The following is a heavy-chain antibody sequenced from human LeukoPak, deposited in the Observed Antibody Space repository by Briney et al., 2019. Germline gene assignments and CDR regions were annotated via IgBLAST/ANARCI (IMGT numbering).Heavy chain of an antibody. CDR1: GGSISTYY. CDR2: INHSGST. D-gene: IGHD3-9*01. CDR3: ARHNAQVHYDILTGYQYWFDP. J-gene: IGHJ5*02. Sequence: NTSETLSLTCTVSGGSISTYYWSWIRQPPGKGLEWIGEINHSGSTNYNPSLKSRVTISVDTSKNQFSLKLSSVTAADTAGYYCARHNAQVHYDILTGYQYWFDPWGQGTLVTVSS. V-gene: IGHV4-34*01.